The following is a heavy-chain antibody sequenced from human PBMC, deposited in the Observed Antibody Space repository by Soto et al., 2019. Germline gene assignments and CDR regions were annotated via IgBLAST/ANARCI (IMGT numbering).Heavy chain of an antibody. J-gene: IGHJ3*02. CDR1: DGSISSSSYC. CDR3: ARHRGTRAVTGTMDAFDI. Sequence: QLQLQESGPGLVKPSETLSLTCTVSDGSISSSSYCWGWIRQSPGKGLEWIGSIYDSATTYYNPSPHRRVTISGDTSYNQFSLNLKSVTAADTAVYYYARHRGTRAVTGTMDAFDIWGQGTMVTVSS. CDR2: IYDSATT. D-gene: IGHD6-19*01. V-gene: IGHV4-39*01.